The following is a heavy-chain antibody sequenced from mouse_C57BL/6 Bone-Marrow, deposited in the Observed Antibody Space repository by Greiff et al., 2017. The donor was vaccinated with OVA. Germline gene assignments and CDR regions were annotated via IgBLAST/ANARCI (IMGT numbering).Heavy chain of an antibody. Sequence: QVQLKESGAELVKPGASVKLSCKASGYTFTEYTIHWVKQRSGQGLEWIGWFYPGSGSIKYNEKFKDKATLTADKSSSTVYMELSRLTSEDSAVYFCARHGEGGLYYDGSSYDWYFDVWGTGTTVTVSS. D-gene: IGHD1-1*01. V-gene: IGHV1-62-2*01. J-gene: IGHJ1*03. CDR3: ARHGEGGLYYDGSSYDWYFDV. CDR1: GYTFTEYT. CDR2: FYPGSGSI.